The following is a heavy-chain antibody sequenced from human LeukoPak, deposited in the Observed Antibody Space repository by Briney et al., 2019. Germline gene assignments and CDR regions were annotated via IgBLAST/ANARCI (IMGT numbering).Heavy chain of an antibody. CDR1: GGSISSGSYY. J-gene: IGHJ4*02. D-gene: IGHD4-17*01. CDR3: ARRGTTVSSSDY. V-gene: IGHV4-61*02. Sequence: SETLSLTCTVSGGSISSGSYYWSWIRQPAGKGLEWIGRIYTSGSTNYNPSLKSRVTISVDTFKNQFSLKLSSVTAADTAVYYCARRGTTVSSSDYWGQGTLVTVSS. CDR2: IYTSGST.